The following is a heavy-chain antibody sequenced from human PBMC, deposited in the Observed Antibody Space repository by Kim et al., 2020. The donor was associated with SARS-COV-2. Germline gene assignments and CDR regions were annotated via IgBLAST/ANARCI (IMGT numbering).Heavy chain of an antibody. J-gene: IGHJ3*02. CDR2: ICSNADGGTT. Sequence: GGSLRLSCTASGFTFGNYAMSWVRQAPGKGLEWVSFICSNADGGTTEDSVSGQVTFTISSYNTKIIPYLQRNNLKTEAASLYYCARRGGPPFDTFEIWG. D-gene: IGHD2-15*01. CDR1: GFTFGNYA. V-gene: IGHV3-49*04. CDR3: ARRGGPPFDTFEI.